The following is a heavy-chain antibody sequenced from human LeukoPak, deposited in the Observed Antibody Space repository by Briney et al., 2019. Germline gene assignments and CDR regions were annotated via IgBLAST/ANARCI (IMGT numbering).Heavy chain of an antibody. CDR1: GFTFISYG. Sequence: PGRSLRLSCAASGFTFISYGMRWVRQAPGKGLEWVAVISYDGSNKYYADSVKGRFTISRDNSKNTLYLQMNSLRAEDTAVYYCAKGVIRGVISWFDPWGQGTLVTVSS. J-gene: IGHJ5*02. CDR3: AKGVIRGVISWFDP. V-gene: IGHV3-30*18. CDR2: ISYDGSNK. D-gene: IGHD3-10*01.